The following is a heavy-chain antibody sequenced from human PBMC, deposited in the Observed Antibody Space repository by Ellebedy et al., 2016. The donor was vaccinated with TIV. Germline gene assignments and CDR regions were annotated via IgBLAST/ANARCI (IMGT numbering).Heavy chain of an antibody. J-gene: IGHJ4*02. Sequence: MPSETLSLTCTVPGGSISSSTYYWGWIRQPPGKGLEWLGSIYYTGSTFYNPSLKSRVTISVDTSKNQFSLKLNSVTAADTAVYYCARDRNMLRGFVAYWGQGTLVTVSS. V-gene: IGHV4-39*07. CDR2: IYYTGST. D-gene: IGHD3-10*01. CDR3: ARDRNMLRGFVAY. CDR1: GGSISSSTYY.